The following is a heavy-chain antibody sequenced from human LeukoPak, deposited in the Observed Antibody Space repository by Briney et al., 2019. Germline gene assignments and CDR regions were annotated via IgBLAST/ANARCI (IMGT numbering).Heavy chain of an antibody. Sequence: SGGSLRLSCAASGFTFSSYGMHWVRQAPGKGLEWVAFIRYDGSNKYYADSVKGRFTISRDNSKNTLYLQMNSLRAEDTAVYYCAKDIGDVGRRGYFDYWGQGTLVTISS. V-gene: IGHV3-30*02. J-gene: IGHJ4*02. CDR1: GFTFSSYG. CDR2: IRYDGSNK. D-gene: IGHD1-1*01. CDR3: AKDIGDVGRRGYFDY.